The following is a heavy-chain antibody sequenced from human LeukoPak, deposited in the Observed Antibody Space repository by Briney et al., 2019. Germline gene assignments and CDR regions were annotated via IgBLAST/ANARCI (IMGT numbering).Heavy chain of an antibody. CDR2: INHSGST. J-gene: IGHJ4*02. Sequence: KSSETLSLTCAVYGGSFSGYYWSWIRQPPGKGLEWIGEINHSGSTNYNPSLKSRVTISVDTSKNQISLKLRSVTAADTAVYYCARVSGLTSGYYYSDYWGQGTLVTVSS. D-gene: IGHD3-3*01. CDR3: ARVSGLTSGYYYSDY. V-gene: IGHV4-34*01. CDR1: GGSFSGYY.